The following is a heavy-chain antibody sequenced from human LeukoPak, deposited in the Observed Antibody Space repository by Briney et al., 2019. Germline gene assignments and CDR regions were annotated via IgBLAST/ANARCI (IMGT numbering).Heavy chain of an antibody. CDR3: AKDEDDSSGYYYVDAFDI. V-gene: IGHV3-23*01. Sequence: GGSLRLSCAASGFTFSSYAMSWVRQAPGKGLEWVSAISGSGGSTYYADSVKGRFTISRDNSKNTLYLQMNSLRAEDTAVYYCAKDEDDSSGYYYVDAFDIWGQGTMVTVSS. CDR1: GFTFSSYA. D-gene: IGHD3-22*01. CDR2: ISGSGGST. J-gene: IGHJ3*02.